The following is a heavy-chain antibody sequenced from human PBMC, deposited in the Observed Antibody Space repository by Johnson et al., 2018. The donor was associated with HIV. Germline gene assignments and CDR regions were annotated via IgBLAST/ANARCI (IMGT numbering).Heavy chain of an antibody. Sequence: QMLLVESGGGVVQPGRSLRLSCAASGFTFSDYYMSWIRQAPGKGLEWVSYISSRGSTIYYADSVKGRFTISRDNAKNTLYLQMNSPSPEDTGVYHCARDRHGSGRPNAFDLWGRGTMVNVSS. CDR3: ARDRHGSGRPNAFDL. CDR1: GFTFSDYY. J-gene: IGHJ3*01. D-gene: IGHD3-10*01. V-gene: IGHV3-11*04. CDR2: ISSRGSTI.